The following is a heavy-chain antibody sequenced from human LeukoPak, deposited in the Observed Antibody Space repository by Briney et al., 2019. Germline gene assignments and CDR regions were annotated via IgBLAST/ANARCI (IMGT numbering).Heavy chain of an antibody. CDR1: GFTFSSYG. J-gene: IGHJ5*02. D-gene: IGHD3-10*01. CDR2: ISGSGGST. Sequence: GGSLRLSCAASGFTFSSYGMSWVRQAPGKGLEWVSAISGSGGSTYYADSVKGRFTISRDNSKNTLYLQMNSLRAEDTAVYYCAKMWPSTNYGSGFIDPWGQGTLVTVSS. CDR3: AKMWPSTNYGSGFIDP. V-gene: IGHV3-23*01.